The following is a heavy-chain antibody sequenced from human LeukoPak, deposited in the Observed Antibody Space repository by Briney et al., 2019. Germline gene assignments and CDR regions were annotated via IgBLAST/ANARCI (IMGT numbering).Heavy chain of an antibody. J-gene: IGHJ3*02. Sequence: SETLSLTCTVSGGSISRYYWSWIRQPPGKGLEWIGYIFYSGSTNYNPSLKSRVTISGDTSKNQFSLRLSSVTAADTAVYYCARPYNSGWYGAFDIWGQGTMVTVSS. CDR2: IFYSGST. CDR1: GGSISRYY. V-gene: IGHV4-59*08. CDR3: ARPYNSGWYGAFDI. D-gene: IGHD6-19*01.